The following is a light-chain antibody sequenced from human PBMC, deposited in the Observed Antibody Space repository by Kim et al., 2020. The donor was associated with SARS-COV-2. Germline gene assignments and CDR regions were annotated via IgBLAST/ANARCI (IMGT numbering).Light chain of an antibody. CDR1: VKDIGAHTY. CDR2: DVI. CDR3: SSYTGDSTFRM. J-gene: IGLJ1*01. Sequence: SSPTTCPGTVKDIGAHTYFPWYHQPAGSAPKHIILDVIRGPSGFSNRFAGSNSGTTASLTISGLQAEDADDYYFSSYTGDSTFRMFGTGTKVTVL. V-gene: IGLV2-14*03.